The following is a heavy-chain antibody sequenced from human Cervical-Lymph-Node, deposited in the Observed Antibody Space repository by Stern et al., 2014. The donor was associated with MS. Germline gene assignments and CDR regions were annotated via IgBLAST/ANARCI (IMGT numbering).Heavy chain of an antibody. CDR2: VYYSGIT. Sequence: QVQLVESGPGLVKPSETLSLTCTVSGGSITNRDYWGWIRQPPGKGLEWIGSVYYSGITYYRPSLKSRAAISIDTSRNQFFLRLTSVTATDTAVYFCARGVTAVTNYVPNWCFDLWGRGTLVTVSS. V-gene: IGHV4-39*01. J-gene: IGHJ2*01. D-gene: IGHD4-11*01. CDR1: GGSITNRDY. CDR3: ARGVTAVTNYVPNWCFDL.